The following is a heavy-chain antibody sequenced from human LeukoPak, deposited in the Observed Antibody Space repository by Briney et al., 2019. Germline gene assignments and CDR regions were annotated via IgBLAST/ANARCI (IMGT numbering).Heavy chain of an antibody. CDR2: INTNTGNP. J-gene: IGHJ4*02. CDR1: GYTFTNYA. Sequence: ASVKVSCEASGYTFTNYAINWMRQAPGQGLEWMGWINTNTGNPTYAQGFTGRFVFSLDTSVSTAYLQISSLKAEDTAVYYCAREKAYYDFWSGHITEFDYWGQGTLVTVSS. V-gene: IGHV7-4-1*02. D-gene: IGHD3-3*01. CDR3: AREKAYYDFWSGHITEFDY.